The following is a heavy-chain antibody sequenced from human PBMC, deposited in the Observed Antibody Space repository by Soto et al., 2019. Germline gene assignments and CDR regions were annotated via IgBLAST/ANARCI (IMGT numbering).Heavy chain of an antibody. CDR3: ARDYDILTGLNWFHP. V-gene: IGHV1-18*01. Sequence: GASVKVSCKASGYTFTSYGICWVRQAPGQGLEWMGWISAYNGNTNYAQKLQGRVTMTTDTSTSTAYMELRSLRSDDTAVYYCARDYDILTGLNWFHPWGQGTLVTVS. CDR1: GYTFTSYG. D-gene: IGHD3-9*01. J-gene: IGHJ5*02. CDR2: ISAYNGNT.